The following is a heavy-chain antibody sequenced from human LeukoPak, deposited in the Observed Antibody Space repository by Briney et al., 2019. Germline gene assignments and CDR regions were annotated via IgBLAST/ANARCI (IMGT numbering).Heavy chain of an antibody. CDR3: ARLVGSSSWPKPQKYYYYMDV. V-gene: IGHV4-34*01. CDR1: GGSFSGYY. D-gene: IGHD6-13*01. J-gene: IGHJ6*03. CDR2: INHSGST. Sequence: SETLSLTCAVYGGSFSGYYWSWIRQPPGKGLEWIGEINHSGSTNYNPSLKSRVTISVDTSKNQFSLKLSSVTAADTAVYYCARLVGSSSWPKPQKYYYYMDVWGKGTAVTISS.